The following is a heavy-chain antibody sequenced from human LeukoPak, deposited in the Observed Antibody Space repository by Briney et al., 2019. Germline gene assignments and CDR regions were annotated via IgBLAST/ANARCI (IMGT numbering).Heavy chain of an antibody. CDR1: GGSFSGYY. Sequence: PSETLSLTCAVYGGSFSGYYWSWIRQPPGKGLEWIGEINHSGSTNYNPSLKSRVTISVDTSKKQFSLKLSSVTAADTAIYYCARAGLGYSYGFDYWGQGTLVTVSS. CDR2: INHSGST. V-gene: IGHV4-34*01. CDR3: ARAGLGYSYGFDY. D-gene: IGHD5-18*01. J-gene: IGHJ4*02.